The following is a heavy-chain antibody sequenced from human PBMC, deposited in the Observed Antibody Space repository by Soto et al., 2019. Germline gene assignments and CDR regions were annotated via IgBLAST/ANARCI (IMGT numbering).Heavy chain of an antibody. J-gene: IGHJ1*01. CDR3: ARGDLDYYDSSGYGHFQH. CDR2: ISAYNGNT. CDR1: GYTFTSYG. D-gene: IGHD3-22*01. V-gene: IGHV1-18*01. Sequence: QVQLVQSGAEVKRPGASVKVSCKASGYTFTSYGISWVRQAPGQGLEWMGWISAYNGNTNYAQKLQGRVTMTTDTSTSTAYMELRSLRSDDTAVYYCARGDLDYYDSSGYGHFQHWGQGTLVTVSS.